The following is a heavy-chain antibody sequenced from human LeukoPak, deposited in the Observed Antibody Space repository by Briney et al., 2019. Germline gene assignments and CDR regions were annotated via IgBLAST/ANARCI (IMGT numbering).Heavy chain of an antibody. CDR2: IYYSGST. CDR1: GGSISSGDYY. J-gene: IGHJ4*02. D-gene: IGHD3-22*01. Sequence: PSETLSLTCTVSGGSISSGDYYWSWIRQPPGKGLEWIGYIYYSGSTYYNPSLKSRVTISVDTSKNQFSLKLSSVTAADTAVYYCAREAGATDYYDSSGYYPIWGQGTLVTVSS. V-gene: IGHV4-30-4*01. CDR3: AREAGATDYYDSSGYYPI.